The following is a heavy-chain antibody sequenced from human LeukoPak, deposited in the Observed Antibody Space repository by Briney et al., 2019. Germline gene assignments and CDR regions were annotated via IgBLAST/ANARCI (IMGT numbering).Heavy chain of an antibody. Sequence: VASVKVSCKASGYTFTSYGISWVRQAPGQGLEWMGWISAYNGNTNYAQKLQGRVTMTTDTSTSTAHMELRSLRSDDTAVYYCANLFVGDYGVDDGDAFDIWGQGTMVTVSS. J-gene: IGHJ3*02. CDR1: GYTFTSYG. D-gene: IGHD4-17*01. CDR3: ANLFVGDYGVDDGDAFDI. CDR2: ISAYNGNT. V-gene: IGHV1-18*01.